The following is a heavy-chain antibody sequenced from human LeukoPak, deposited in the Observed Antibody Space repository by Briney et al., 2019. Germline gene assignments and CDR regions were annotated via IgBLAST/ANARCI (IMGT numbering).Heavy chain of an antibody. V-gene: IGHV3-74*01. CDR2: INGDGSTT. J-gene: IGHJ1*01. CDR1: GFTFSRYW. D-gene: IGHD3-22*01. CDR3: ATGNYYDSRGYYTFGH. Sequence: GGSLRLSCAASGFTFSRYWMLWVRQAPGKGLVWVSRINGDGSTTSYADSVKGGFTISRDNAKNTLYLRMNSLRAEDTAVYYCATGNYYDSRGYYTFGHWGQGTLVTVSS.